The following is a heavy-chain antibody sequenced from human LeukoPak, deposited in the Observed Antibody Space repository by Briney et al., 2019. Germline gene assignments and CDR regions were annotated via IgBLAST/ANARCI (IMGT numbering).Heavy chain of an antibody. Sequence: ASVKVSCKASGGTFSSYAISWVRQAPGQWLEWMGGIIPIFGTANYAQKFQGRVTITADESTSTAYMELSSLRSEDTAVYYCARGFLADYDFYGWFDPWGQGTLVTVSS. CDR3: ARGFLADYDFYGWFDP. V-gene: IGHV1-69*13. J-gene: IGHJ5*02. CDR2: IIPIFGTA. D-gene: IGHD3-3*01. CDR1: GGTFSSYA.